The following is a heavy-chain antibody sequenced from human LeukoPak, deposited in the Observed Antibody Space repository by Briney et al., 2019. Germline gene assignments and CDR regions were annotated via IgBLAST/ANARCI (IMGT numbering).Heavy chain of an antibody. CDR1: GFTVSSNY. V-gene: IGHV3-53*01. J-gene: IGHJ5*02. CDR2: IYSGGST. CDR3: AREKGYCSGGSCSDGNWFDP. Sequence: GGSLRLSCAASGFTVSSNYMSWVRQAPGKGLEWVSVIYSGGSTYYADSVKGRFTISRDNSKNTLYLQMNSLRAEDTAVYYCAREKGYCSGGSCSDGNWFDPWGQGTLVTVSS. D-gene: IGHD2-15*01.